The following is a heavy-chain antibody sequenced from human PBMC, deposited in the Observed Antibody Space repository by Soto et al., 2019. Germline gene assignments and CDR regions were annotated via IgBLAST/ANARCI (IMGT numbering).Heavy chain of an antibody. J-gene: IGHJ4*02. CDR1: GFTFSSYG. CDR2: IWYDGSNK. CDR3: AKAYFVWSSEQPYYFDY. Sequence: TGGSLRLSCAASGFTFSSYGMHWVRQAPGKGLEWVAVIWYDGSNKYYADSVKGRFTISRDNSKSTLYLQMNSLRAEDTAVYYCAKAYFVWSSEQPYYFDYWGQGTLVTVSS. V-gene: IGHV3-33*06. D-gene: IGHD3-16*01.